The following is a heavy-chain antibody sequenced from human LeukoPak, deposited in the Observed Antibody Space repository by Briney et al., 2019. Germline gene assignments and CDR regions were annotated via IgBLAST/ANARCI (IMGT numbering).Heavy chain of an antibody. Sequence: PSETLSLTCTVSGGSISSYYWSWIRQPPGKGLEWIGYIYYSGSTNYNPSLKSRVTISVDTSKNQFSLKLSSVTAADTAVYYCARDNGYSNCFLLDAFDIWGQGTMVTVSS. V-gene: IGHV4-59*01. J-gene: IGHJ3*02. CDR2: IYYSGST. CDR3: ARDNGYSNCFLLDAFDI. D-gene: IGHD4-11*01. CDR1: GGSISSYY.